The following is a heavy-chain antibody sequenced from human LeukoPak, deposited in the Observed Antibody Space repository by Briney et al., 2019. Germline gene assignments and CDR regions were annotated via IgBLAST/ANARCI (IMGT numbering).Heavy chain of an antibody. CDR1: GGFFSGYY. D-gene: IGHD3-10*01. CDR3: ARSDGYGLVGI. V-gene: IGHV4-34*01. CDR2: INHSGST. J-gene: IGHJ3*02. Sequence: SETLSLTCAVYGGFFSGYYWSWIRQPPGKGLEWIGEINHSGSTNYNPSLKSRVIILIDTAKNHFSLNLSSVTAADTAVYYCARSDGYGLVGIWGQGTMVTVSS.